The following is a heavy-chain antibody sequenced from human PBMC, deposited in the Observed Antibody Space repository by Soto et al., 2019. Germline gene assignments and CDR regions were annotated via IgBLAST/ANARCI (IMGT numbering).Heavy chain of an antibody. Sequence: PGGSLRLSCASSGCTFSDYYMSWIRQAPGQGLEWISYISGSGSTMYYADSVKGRFTISRDNAKGSVYLQMSGLRAEDTAVYYCARLGLFDYWGRGILVTVSS. CDR2: ISGSGSTM. CDR1: GCTFSDYY. J-gene: IGHJ4*02. CDR3: ARLGLFDY. V-gene: IGHV3-11*01. D-gene: IGHD2-21*02.